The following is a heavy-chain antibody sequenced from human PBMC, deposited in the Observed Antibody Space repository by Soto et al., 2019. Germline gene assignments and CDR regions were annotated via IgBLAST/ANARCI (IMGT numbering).Heavy chain of an antibody. CDR2: ISPSGTT. CDR1: SCSLIGYY. Sequence: PSETLSLTCSLYSCSLIGYYWSWIRQPPGKGLEWIGEISPSGTTNYSPSLKSRVSISVDTSKNQFSLNLTSLTAADTAVYYCARAPKVSGSAQTRPDFWGQGSLVTV. J-gene: IGHJ4*02. V-gene: IGHV4-34*01. D-gene: IGHD6-6*01. CDR3: ARAPKVSGSAQTRPDF.